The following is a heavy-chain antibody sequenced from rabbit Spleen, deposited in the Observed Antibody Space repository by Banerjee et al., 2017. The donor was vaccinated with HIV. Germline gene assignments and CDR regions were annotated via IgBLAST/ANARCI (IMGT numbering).Heavy chain of an antibody. CDR1: GFSFSTGYY. CDR3: ARDAAGREDFNL. V-gene: IGHV1S40*01. J-gene: IGHJ4*01. CDR2: IGTGSGTT. D-gene: IGHD4-2*01. Sequence: QQLVESGGGLVKPGASLTLTCEASGFSFSTGYYMSWVRQAPGKGLEWIGCIGTGSGTTWFANWAKGRFTISRTSSITVTLQMTSLTAADTATYFCARDAAGREDFNLWGQGTLVTVS.